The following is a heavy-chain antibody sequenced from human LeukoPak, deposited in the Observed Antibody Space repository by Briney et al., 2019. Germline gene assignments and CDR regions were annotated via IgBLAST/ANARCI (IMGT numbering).Heavy chain of an antibody. Sequence: PGGSLRLSCAASGFTFSSYSMNWVRQAPGKGLEWVSSISSSSSYIYYADSVKGRFTISRDNAKNSLYLQMNSLRAEDTAVYYCASTRRTTVVIAEKVGAFDIWGQGTMVTVSS. V-gene: IGHV3-21*01. CDR2: ISSSSSYI. J-gene: IGHJ3*02. D-gene: IGHD4-23*01. CDR1: GFTFSSYS. CDR3: ASTRRTTVVIAEKVGAFDI.